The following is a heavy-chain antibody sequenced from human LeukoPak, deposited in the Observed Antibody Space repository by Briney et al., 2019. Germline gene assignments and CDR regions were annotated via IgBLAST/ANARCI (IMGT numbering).Heavy chain of an antibody. V-gene: IGHV4-59*01. CDR1: GGSISSYY. J-gene: IGHJ4*02. Sequence: SETLSLTCTVSGGSISSYYWSWIRQPPGKGLEWNGYIYYSGSTNYNPSLKSRVTISVDTSKNQFSLKLSSVTAADTAVYYCARDEGAASSGWHLGYWGQGTLVTVSS. CDR2: IYYSGST. CDR3: ARDEGAASSGWHLGY. D-gene: IGHD6-19*01.